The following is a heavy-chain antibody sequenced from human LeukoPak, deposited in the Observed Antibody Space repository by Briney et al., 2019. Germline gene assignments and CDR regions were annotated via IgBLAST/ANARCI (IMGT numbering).Heavy chain of an antibody. D-gene: IGHD3-22*01. CDR3: AGLVGRYSSGLYYYYFDY. Sequence: SETLSLTCTVSGDSINSLDLWSWVRQPPGKGLEWIGEMYLSGTTHSNPSVKSRVTISIDKSKNQFFLNLSSVTAADTAVYYCAGLVGRYSSGLYYYYFDYWARGPWSPSPQ. J-gene: IGHJ4*02. CDR1: GDSINSLDL. CDR2: MYLSGTT. V-gene: IGHV4-4*02.